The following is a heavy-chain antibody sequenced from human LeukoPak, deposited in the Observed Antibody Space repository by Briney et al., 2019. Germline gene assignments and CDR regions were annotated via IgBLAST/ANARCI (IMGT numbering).Heavy chain of an antibody. CDR1: GFTVSSNY. CDR2: IYSGGST. D-gene: IGHD3-22*01. Sequence: PGGSLRLSCAASGFTVSSNYMSWVRQAPGKGLEWVSVIYSGGSTYYADSLKGRFTISRDNAKNSLYLQMNSLRAEDTAAYYCARGYYYDSSGKREWGQGTLVTVSS. V-gene: IGHV3-53*01. CDR3: ARGYYYDSSGKRE. J-gene: IGHJ4*02.